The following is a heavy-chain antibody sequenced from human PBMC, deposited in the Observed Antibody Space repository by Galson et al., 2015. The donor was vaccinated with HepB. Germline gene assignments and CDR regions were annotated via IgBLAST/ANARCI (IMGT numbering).Heavy chain of an antibody. J-gene: IGHJ4*02. CDR3: ARDGYNRVPFDY. V-gene: IGHV3-23*01. CDR1: GFTLNSYA. Sequence: SLRLSCAASGFTLNSYAMSWVRQAPGKGLEWVSEISGTGANTYYADSERGRFTVSRDNSRNTLYLQMNSLRTEDTARYYCARDGYNRVPFDYWGQGTLVAVSS. D-gene: IGHD5-12*01. CDR2: ISGTGANT.